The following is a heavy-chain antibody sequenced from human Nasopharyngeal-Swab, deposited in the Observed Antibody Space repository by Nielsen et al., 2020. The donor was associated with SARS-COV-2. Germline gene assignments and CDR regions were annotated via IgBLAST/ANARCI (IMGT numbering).Heavy chain of an antibody. CDR1: GFTVSSNY. CDR2: IYSGGST. CDR3: ARGGWEGIAAADTRVY. J-gene: IGHJ4*02. Sequence: GGSLRLSCAASGFTVSSNYMSWVRQAPGKGLEWVSVIYSGGSTYYADSVKGRFTISRDNSKNTLYLQMNSLRAEDTAVYYCARGGWEGIAAADTRVYWGQGTLVTVSS. D-gene: IGHD6-13*01. V-gene: IGHV3-66*01.